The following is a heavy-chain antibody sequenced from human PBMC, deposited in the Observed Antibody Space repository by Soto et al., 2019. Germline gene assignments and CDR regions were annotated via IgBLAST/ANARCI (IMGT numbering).Heavy chain of an antibody. CDR1: GFTFSSYG. V-gene: IGHV3-30*18. CDR3: AKLWGTSTYDSSGYPIDY. CDR2: ISYDGSNK. D-gene: IGHD3-22*01. J-gene: IGHJ4*02. Sequence: GGSLRLSCAASGFTFSSYGTHWVRQAPGKGLEWVAVISYDGSNKYYADSVKGRFTISRDNSKNTLYLQMNSLRAEDTAVYYCAKLWGTSTYDSSGYPIDYWGQGTLVTVSS.